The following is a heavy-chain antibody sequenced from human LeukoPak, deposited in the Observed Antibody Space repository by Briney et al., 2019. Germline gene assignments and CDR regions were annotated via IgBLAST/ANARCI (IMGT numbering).Heavy chain of an antibody. V-gene: IGHV3-7*01. CDR2: IKQDGSEK. Sequence: GGSLRLSCAASGFTFSAHAMSWVRQAPGKGLEWVANIKQDGSEKYYVDSVKGRFTISRDNAKNSLYLQMNSLRAEDTAVYYCARDRMDGDYAYYFDYWGQGTLVTVSS. CDR1: GFTFSAHA. CDR3: ARDRMDGDYAYYFDY. D-gene: IGHD4-17*01. J-gene: IGHJ4*02.